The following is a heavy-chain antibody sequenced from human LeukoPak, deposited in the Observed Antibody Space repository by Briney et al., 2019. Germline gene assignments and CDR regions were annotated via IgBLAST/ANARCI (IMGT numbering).Heavy chain of an antibody. V-gene: IGHV1-18*01. CDR2: ISAYNGNT. Sequence: GASVKVSCKGSGYTFTSYGLSWVRQAPGQELVWMGWISAYNGNTNYAQKLKGRVTMTTDTSTSTAYMELRSLRSDYTAVYYCARDAVGATCMGYWGQGTLVTVSS. CDR3: ARDAVGATCMGY. J-gene: IGHJ4*02. CDR1: GYTFTSYG. D-gene: IGHD1-26*01.